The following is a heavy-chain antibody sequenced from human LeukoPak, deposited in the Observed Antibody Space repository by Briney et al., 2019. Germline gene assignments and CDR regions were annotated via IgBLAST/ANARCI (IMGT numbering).Heavy chain of an antibody. J-gene: IGHJ5*01. D-gene: IGHD4-17*01. V-gene: IGHV4-38-2*01. Sequence: SETLSLTYAVSGYSITSGYYWGWIRQPPGKGLEWIGSIYHSGTSYYNPSLKSRLTISVDTSKNHFSLKLTSVTAADTAIYYCARHEPTGGNWFDSWGQGTLVTVSS. CDR3: ARHEPTGGNWFDS. CDR2: IYHSGTS. CDR1: GYSITSGYY.